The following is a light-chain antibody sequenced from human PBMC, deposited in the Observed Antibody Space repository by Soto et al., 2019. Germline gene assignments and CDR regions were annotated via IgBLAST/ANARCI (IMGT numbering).Light chain of an antibody. J-gene: IGKJ1*01. CDR3: QQYGSSPTWT. V-gene: IGKV3-20*01. CDR1: QSVSSNY. Sequence: ESVLTQSPGTLSLSPGERATLSCRASQSVSSNYLAWYQQKPGQAPRLLIYGASTRPTGIPDRFSGSGSGTDFTLTISRLEPEDSAVYYCQQYGSSPTWTFGPGTKVEI. CDR2: GAS.